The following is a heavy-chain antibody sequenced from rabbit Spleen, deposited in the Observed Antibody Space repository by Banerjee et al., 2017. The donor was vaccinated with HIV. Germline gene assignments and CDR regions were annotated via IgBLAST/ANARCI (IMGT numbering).Heavy chain of an antibody. D-gene: IGHD4-1*01. CDR1: GFSFSSSYY. CDR3: ARGSGIVDFTL. Sequence: QEQLVESGGGLVQPEGSLTLTCTASGFSFSSSYYMCWVRQAPGKGLEWIGCIYTSSGNTWYASWVNGRFTISKTSSTTVTLQMTSLTAADTATYFCARGSGIVDFTLWGPWTLVTVS. V-gene: IGHV1S45*01. J-gene: IGHJ4*01. CDR2: IYTSSGNT.